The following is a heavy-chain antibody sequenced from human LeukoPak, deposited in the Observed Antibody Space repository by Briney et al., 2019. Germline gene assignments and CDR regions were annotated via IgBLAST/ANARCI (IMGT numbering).Heavy chain of an antibody. Sequence: PGGSLRLSCAASGFSFSASAMHWVRQASGKGLEWVGRIRSKTNNYATEYAVSVKGRFTISRDDSKNTVYLQMNSLKTEDTAVYYCTRLRGEKASGDYWGQGTLVTVSS. D-gene: IGHD3-10*01. CDR3: TRLRGEKASGDY. J-gene: IGHJ4*02. CDR2: IRSKTNNYAT. V-gene: IGHV3-73*01. CDR1: GFSFSASA.